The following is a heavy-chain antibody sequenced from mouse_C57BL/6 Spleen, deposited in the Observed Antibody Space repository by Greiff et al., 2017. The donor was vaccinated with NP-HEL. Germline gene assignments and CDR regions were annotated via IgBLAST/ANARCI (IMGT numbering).Heavy chain of an antibody. CDR3: ARSEAAQAY. CDR1: GYTFTSYW. CDR2: IYPGSGST. J-gene: IGHJ2*01. V-gene: IGHV1-55*01. D-gene: IGHD3-2*02. Sequence: QVQLQQSGAELVKPGASVKMSCKASGYTFTSYWITWVKQSPGQGLEWIGDIYPGSGSTNYNEKFKSKATLTVDTSSSTAYMQLSSLTSEDSAVYYCARSEAAQAYWGQGTTLTVSS.